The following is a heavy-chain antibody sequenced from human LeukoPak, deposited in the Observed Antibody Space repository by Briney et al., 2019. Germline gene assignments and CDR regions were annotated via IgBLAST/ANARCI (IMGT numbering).Heavy chain of an antibody. CDR2: INHSGSTT. CDR3: ARVVRGVIRWFDP. D-gene: IGHD3-10*01. J-gene: IGHJ5*02. CDR1: GESFSGYY. V-gene: IGHV4-34*01. Sequence: SETLSLTCAVYGESFSGYYWNWIRQPPGKGLEWIGEINHSGSTTNHNPSLKSRVTMSVDTSKNQFSLKLSSVTAADTAVYYCARVVRGVIRWFDPWGQGTLVTVSS.